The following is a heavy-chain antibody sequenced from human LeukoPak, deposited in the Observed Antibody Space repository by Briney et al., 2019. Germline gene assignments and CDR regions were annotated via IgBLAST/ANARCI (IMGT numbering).Heavy chain of an antibody. CDR3: ARGVVGATGNYYYMDV. D-gene: IGHD1-26*01. V-gene: IGHV4-34*01. CDR2: INHSGST. CDR1: GGSFSAYY. J-gene: IGHJ6*03. Sequence: PSETLSLTCAVYGGSFSAYYWSCIRQPPGKGLEWIGEINHSGSTNYNPSLKSRVTISVDTSENQFSLKLSSVTAADTAVYYCARGVVGATGNYYYMDVWGKGTTVTVSS.